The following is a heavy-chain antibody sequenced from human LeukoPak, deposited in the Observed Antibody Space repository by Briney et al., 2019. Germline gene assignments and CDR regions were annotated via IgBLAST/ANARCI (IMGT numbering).Heavy chain of an antibody. J-gene: IGHJ4*02. D-gene: IGHD4-17*01. V-gene: IGHV4-59*01. CDR1: XGSISSYF. Sequence: PSETLSLTCTVSXGSISSYFWSWIRQPPGKGLEWIRYIFYSGSTNYNPSLKSRVTISVDTSKNQFSLGLSSVTAADTAVYYCARGPTRYYFDCWGQGTLVTVSS. CDR2: IFYSGST. CDR3: ARGPTRYYFDC.